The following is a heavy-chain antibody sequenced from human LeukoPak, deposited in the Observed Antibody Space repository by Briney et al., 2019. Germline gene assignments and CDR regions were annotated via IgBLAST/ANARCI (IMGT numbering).Heavy chain of an antibody. V-gene: IGHV3-33*01. Sequence: PGRSLRLSCAASGFTFSSYGMHWVRQAPGKGLEWVAVIWYDGSNKYYADSVKGRFTISRDNSKNTLYLQMNSLRAEDTAVYYCARDSAATASYFDYWGPGTLVTVSS. J-gene: IGHJ4*02. CDR2: IWYDGSNK. D-gene: IGHD6-25*01. CDR3: ARDSAATASYFDY. CDR1: GFTFSSYG.